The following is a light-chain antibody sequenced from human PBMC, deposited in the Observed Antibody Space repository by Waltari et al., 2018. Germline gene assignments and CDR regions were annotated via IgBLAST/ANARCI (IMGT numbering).Light chain of an antibody. V-gene: IGLV2-14*03. Sequence: QSALTQPASVSGSPGQSITISCSGPGSAIGGFNYVSWYQQRPGKAPKLLIYGVSQRPSGVSDRFSGSKSGNRASLTISGLQAEDDSDYYCCSYTTTTTWVFGGGTKLTVL. CDR2: GVS. CDR1: GSAIGGFNY. J-gene: IGLJ3*02. CDR3: CSYTTTTTWV.